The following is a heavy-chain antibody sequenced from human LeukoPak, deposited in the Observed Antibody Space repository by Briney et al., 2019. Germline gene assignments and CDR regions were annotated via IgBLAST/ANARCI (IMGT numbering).Heavy chain of an antibody. Sequence: GGSLRLSCAASGFTFSSYSMNWVRQAPGKGLEWVSSISSSSSYIYYADSVKGRFTISRDNAKNSLYLQMNSLRAEDTAVYYCAIIPRAAAGPSARSPFHYWGQGTLVTVSS. V-gene: IGHV3-21*01. CDR3: AIIPRAAAGPSARSPFHY. CDR2: ISSSSSYI. D-gene: IGHD6-13*01. CDR1: GFTFSSYS. J-gene: IGHJ4*02.